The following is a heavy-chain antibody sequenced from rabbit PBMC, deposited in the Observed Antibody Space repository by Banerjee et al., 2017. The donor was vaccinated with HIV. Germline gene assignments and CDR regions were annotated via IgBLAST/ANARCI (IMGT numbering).Heavy chain of an antibody. CDR3: VRDLYYSGNL. D-gene: IGHD4-1*01. CDR2: IWPGSSGGT. J-gene: IGHJ4*01. Sequence: QSLEESGGDLVKPGASLTLTCTASGFSFSSSYWICWVRQAPGKGLEWIACIWPGSSGGTWYASWAKGRFTISKMSSTTVTLQMTSLTAADTATYFCVRDLYYSGNLWGPGTLVTVS. V-gene: IGHV1S40*01. CDR1: GFSFSSSYW.